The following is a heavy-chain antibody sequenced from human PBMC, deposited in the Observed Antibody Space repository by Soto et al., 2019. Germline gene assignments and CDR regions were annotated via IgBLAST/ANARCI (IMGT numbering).Heavy chain of an antibody. CDR2: ISGSGGST. CDR3: AKAGCSSTRSYRRGMDV. CDR1: GFTFSSYA. D-gene: IGHD2-2*02. V-gene: IGHV3-23*01. J-gene: IGHJ6*02. Sequence: PGGSLRLSCAASGFTFSSYAMSWVRQAPGKGLEWVSAISGSGGSTYYADSVKGRFTISRDNSKNTLYLQMNSLRAEDTAVYYCAKAGCSSTRSYRRGMDVWGQGATVTVSS.